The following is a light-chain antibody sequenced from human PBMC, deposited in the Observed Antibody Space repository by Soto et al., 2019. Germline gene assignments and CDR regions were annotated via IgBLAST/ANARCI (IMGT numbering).Light chain of an antibody. Sequence: SVLTQPASVSGSPGQSITISCTGTSSDVGSYNLVSWYQQHPGKAPKLMIYEVSKRPSGVSNRFSGSKSGNTASLTIPGLQAEDEADYYCCSYAGSSTLYVFGTGTKVTVL. CDR3: CSYAGSSTLYV. V-gene: IGLV2-23*02. CDR2: EVS. J-gene: IGLJ1*01. CDR1: SSDVGSYNL.